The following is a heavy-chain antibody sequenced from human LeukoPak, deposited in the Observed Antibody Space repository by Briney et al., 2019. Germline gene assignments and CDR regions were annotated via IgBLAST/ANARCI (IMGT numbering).Heavy chain of an antibody. CDR2: TYYRSNWYS. V-gene: IGHV6-1*01. J-gene: IGHJ4*02. CDR1: GGSVSNNSVA. CDR3: ARYGSAWYIDS. D-gene: IGHD6-19*01. Sequence: SPTVSLTCAISGGSVSNNSVAGIWLRQSPARGLEGLGRTYYRSNWYSDYGVSVRGRITINPDTSKNQFSLQLNSVTPEDTAVYFCARYGSAWYIDSWGQGTLVTVSS.